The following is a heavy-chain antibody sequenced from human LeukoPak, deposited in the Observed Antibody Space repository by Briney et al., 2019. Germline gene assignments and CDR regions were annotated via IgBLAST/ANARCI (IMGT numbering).Heavy chain of an antibody. Sequence: SQTLSLTCTVSGGSISSGGYSWSWIRQPPGKGLEWIGYIYHSGSTYYNPSLKSRVTISVDRSKNQFSLKLSSVTAADTAVYYCARGISYCSSTGCFWFDPWGQGTLVTVSS. CDR3: ARGISYCSSTGCFWFDP. CDR1: GGSISSGGYS. CDR2: IYHSGST. J-gene: IGHJ5*02. D-gene: IGHD2-2*01. V-gene: IGHV4-30-2*01.